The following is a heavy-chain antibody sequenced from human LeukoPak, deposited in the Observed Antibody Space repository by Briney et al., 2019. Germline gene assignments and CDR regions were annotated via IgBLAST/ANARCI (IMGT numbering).Heavy chain of an antibody. CDR3: ARDQRD. J-gene: IGHJ4*02. CDR1: GGSISSYY. CDR2: IYYSGST. V-gene: IGHV4-59*12. Sequence: SETLSLTCTVSGGSISSYYWSCIRQPPGKGLEWIGYIYYSGSTNYNPSLKSRVTISVDTSKNQFSLKLSSVTAADTAVYYCARDQRDWGQGTLVTVSS.